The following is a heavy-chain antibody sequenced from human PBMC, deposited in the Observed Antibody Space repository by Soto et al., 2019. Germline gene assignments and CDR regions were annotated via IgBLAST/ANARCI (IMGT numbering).Heavy chain of an antibody. CDR3: TRGTTWWYFDV. CDR2: TNAGNGNT. CDR1: GYTFTSYA. D-gene: IGHD1-1*01. V-gene: IGHV1-3*05. J-gene: IGHJ2*01. Sequence: QVQLVQSGAEEKKPGASVKVSCKASGYTFTSYAMHWVRQAPGQRLEWMGWTNAGNGNTKNSQKFQGRVTITRATSVLTAYMELSSPTCEDTAVEYCTRGTTWWYFDVWGQGTLVTVSS.